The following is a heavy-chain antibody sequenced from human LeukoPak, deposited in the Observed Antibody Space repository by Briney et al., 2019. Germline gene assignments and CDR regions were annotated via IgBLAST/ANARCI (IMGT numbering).Heavy chain of an antibody. CDR3: ARPFMVRGVIDAFDI. CDR2: IYYSGST. V-gene: IGHV4-30-4*01. Sequence: SETLSLTCTVSGGSISSGDYYWSWIRQPPGKGLEWIGYIYYSGSTYYNPSLKSRVTISVDTSKNQFSLKLSSVTAADTAVYYCARPFMVRGVIDAFDIWGQGTMVTVSS. J-gene: IGHJ3*02. CDR1: GGSISSGDYY. D-gene: IGHD3-10*01.